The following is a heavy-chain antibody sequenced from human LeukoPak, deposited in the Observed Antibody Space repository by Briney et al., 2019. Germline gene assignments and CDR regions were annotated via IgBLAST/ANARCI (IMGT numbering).Heavy chain of an antibody. Sequence: NPGGSLRLSCAVSGFTFSTYSMNWVRQAPGKGLEWVSSISSSSSYIYYADSVKGRFTISRDNAKNSLYLQMNSLRAEDTAVYYCARDLSLPPYGDDAFDIWGQGTMVTVSS. J-gene: IGHJ3*02. V-gene: IGHV3-21*01. CDR3: ARDLSLPPYGDDAFDI. CDR2: ISSSSSYI. CDR1: GFTFSTYS. D-gene: IGHD4-17*01.